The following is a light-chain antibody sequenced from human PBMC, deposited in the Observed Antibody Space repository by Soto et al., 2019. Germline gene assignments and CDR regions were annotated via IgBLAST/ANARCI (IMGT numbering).Light chain of an antibody. J-gene: IGLJ3*02. CDR3: AAWDDSLNGWV. Sequence: QSVLTQPPSASGTPGQRVTISCSGSSSNIGSNSVNWFLHFPGTAPKLLIYINNQRPSGVPDRFSGSKSDTSASLAITGPQSEDEAYYYCAAWDDSLNGWVFGGGTKLTVL. CDR2: INN. V-gene: IGLV1-44*01. CDR1: SSNIGSNS.